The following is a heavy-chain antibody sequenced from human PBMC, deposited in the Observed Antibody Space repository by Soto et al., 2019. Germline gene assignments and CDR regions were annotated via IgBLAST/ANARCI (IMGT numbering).Heavy chain of an antibody. CDR3: ARDRPGSSRPYYYYYGMDV. CDR2: LIPIFGTA. D-gene: IGHD6-13*01. V-gene: IGHV1-69*01. Sequence: QVQLVQSGAEVKKPGSSVKVSCKASGGTFSSYAISWVRQAPGQGLEWMGGLIPIFGTANYAQKFQGRVKITADEPTSTAYMELSSLRSEDTAVYYCARDRPGSSRPYYYYYGMDVWGQGTTVTVSS. J-gene: IGHJ6*02. CDR1: GGTFSSYA.